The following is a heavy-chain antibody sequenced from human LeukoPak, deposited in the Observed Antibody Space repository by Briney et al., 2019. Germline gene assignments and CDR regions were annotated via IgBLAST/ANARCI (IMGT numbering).Heavy chain of an antibody. Sequence: SQTLSLTCTVSGGSISSGGYYWSWIRQHPGKGLEWIGYIYYSGSTYYNPSLKSRVTISVDTSKNQFSLKLSSVTAADTAVYYCAGYCGSTSCYRYLNWFDPWGQGTLVTVSS. J-gene: IGHJ5*02. V-gene: IGHV4-31*03. CDR3: AGYCGSTSCYRYLNWFDP. D-gene: IGHD2-2*01. CDR2: IYYSGST. CDR1: GGSISSGGYY.